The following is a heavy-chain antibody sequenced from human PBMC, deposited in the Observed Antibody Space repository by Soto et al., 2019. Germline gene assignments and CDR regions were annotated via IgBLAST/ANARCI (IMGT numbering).Heavy chain of an antibody. Sequence: EVQLLESGGDLVQPGGSLRLSCAASGFTFSTYAMSWVRQAPGKGLDWVSTINTNGDTAYYSASVKGRFTISRDNSKETLFLQMNSLRAEDTALYFCVLTVRFTGSYWGQGTLVTVSS. D-gene: IGHD1-26*01. J-gene: IGHJ4*02. V-gene: IGHV3-23*01. CDR1: GFTFSTYA. CDR3: VLTVRFTGSY. CDR2: INTNGDTA.